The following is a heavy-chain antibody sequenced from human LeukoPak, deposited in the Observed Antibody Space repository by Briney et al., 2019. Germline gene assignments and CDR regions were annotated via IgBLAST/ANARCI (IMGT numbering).Heavy chain of an antibody. Sequence: PGGSLRLSCAASGYTFSSYGMHWVHQAPGKGLEWVAVIWYDGSNKYYADSVKGRFTISRDNSKNTLYLQMNSLRAEDTAVYYCAESGYGDYYLDYWGQGTLVTVSS. CDR2: IWYDGSNK. CDR3: AESGYGDYYLDY. D-gene: IGHD4-17*01. J-gene: IGHJ4*02. CDR1: GYTFSSYG. V-gene: IGHV3-33*01.